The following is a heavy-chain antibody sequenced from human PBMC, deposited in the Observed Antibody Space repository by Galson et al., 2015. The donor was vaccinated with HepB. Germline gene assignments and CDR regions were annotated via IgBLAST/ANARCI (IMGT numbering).Heavy chain of an antibody. Sequence: SLRLSCAASGFTFSNYSLNWVRQAPGKGLEWVSSISSSSSYIYYADSVKGRFTISRDNAKNSLYLQMNSLRAEDTAVYYCARDGSYCGGDCYSGRDYFDYWGQGTLVTVSS. CDR3: ARDGSYCGGDCYSGRDYFDY. J-gene: IGHJ4*02. D-gene: IGHD2-21*02. CDR2: ISSSSSYI. V-gene: IGHV3-21*01. CDR1: GFTFSNYS.